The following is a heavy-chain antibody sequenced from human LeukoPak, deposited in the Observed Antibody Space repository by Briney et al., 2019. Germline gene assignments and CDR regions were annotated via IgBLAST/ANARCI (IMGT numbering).Heavy chain of an antibody. CDR1: GGSFSGYY. J-gene: IGHJ1*01. CDR3: ARGHSPVTTKVSYFQH. D-gene: IGHD4-17*01. Sequence: SETLSLTCAVYGGSFSGYYWSWIRQPPGKGLEWIGEINHSGSTNYNPSLRSRVTILVDTSKNQFSLKLSSVTAADTAVYYCARGHSPVTTKVSYFQHWGQGTLVTVSS. CDR2: INHSGST. V-gene: IGHV4-34*01.